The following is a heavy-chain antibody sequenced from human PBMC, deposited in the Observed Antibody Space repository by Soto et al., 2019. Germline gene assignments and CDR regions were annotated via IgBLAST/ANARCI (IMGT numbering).Heavy chain of an antibody. Sequence: ETLSLTCTLSGDSISSNYWSWNRQPPGGGLEWIGYMFYSGNTNYNPSLKSRVTISVDTSKSQVSLKLSSVAAADTAVYYCARAWEWPGMDVGGQGTTVTVSS. V-gene: IGHV4-59*01. D-gene: IGHD3-3*01. CDR3: ARAWEWPGMDV. CDR2: MFYSGNT. J-gene: IGHJ6*02. CDR1: GDSISSNY.